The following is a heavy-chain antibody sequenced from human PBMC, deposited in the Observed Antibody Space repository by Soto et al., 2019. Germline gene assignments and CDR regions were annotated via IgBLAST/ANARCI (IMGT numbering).Heavy chain of an antibody. D-gene: IGHD3-3*01. CDR1: GYSFTSYW. Sequence: PGESLKISCKGSGYSFTSYWIGWVRQMPGKGLEWVGIIYPGDSDTRYSPSFQGQVTISADKSISTAYLQWSSLKASDTAMYYCARMXFEWLYPQLYGMDVWGQGTTVTVSS. V-gene: IGHV5-51*01. CDR3: ARMXFEWLYPQLYGMDV. J-gene: IGHJ6*02. CDR2: IYPGDSDT.